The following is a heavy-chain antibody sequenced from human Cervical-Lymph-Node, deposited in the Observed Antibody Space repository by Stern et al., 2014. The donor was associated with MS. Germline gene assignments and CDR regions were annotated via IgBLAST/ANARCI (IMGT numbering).Heavy chain of an antibody. CDR1: GYTFIDYY. Sequence: QVQLVQSGAEVKKPGASVTVSCRTSGYTFIDYYIHWVRLAPGQGLEWMGIINLSDGATTYAEKFQGRVTMTRDTSTNTAYMQLGSLTSEDTAVFFCAREGADNDAFDVWGQGTMVTVSS. J-gene: IGHJ3*01. CDR2: INLSDGAT. CDR3: AREGADNDAFDV. D-gene: IGHD1-26*01. V-gene: IGHV1-46*03.